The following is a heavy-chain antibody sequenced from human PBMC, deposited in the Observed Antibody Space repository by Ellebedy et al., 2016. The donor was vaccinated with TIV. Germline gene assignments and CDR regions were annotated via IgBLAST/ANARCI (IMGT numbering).Heavy chain of an antibody. D-gene: IGHD6-19*01. V-gene: IGHV5-10-1*01. CDR3: ARHALGISGWWYFDL. J-gene: IGHJ2*01. Sequence: PGGSLRLSCQGSGYRFTDYWITWVRQMPGKGLEWMGKIDLLASTSDYSPSFQGHVTISADRSLTTAYLQWSSLKASDSAMYYCARHALGISGWWYFDLWGRGTLVTVSS. CDR2: IDLLASTS. CDR1: GYRFTDYW.